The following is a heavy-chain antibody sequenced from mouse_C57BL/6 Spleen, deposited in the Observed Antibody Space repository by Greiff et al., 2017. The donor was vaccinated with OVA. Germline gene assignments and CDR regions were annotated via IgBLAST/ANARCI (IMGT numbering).Heavy chain of an antibody. D-gene: IGHD2-3*01. CDR3: ASPIYDGYYSFAY. Sequence: EVQLQQSGPELVKPGDSVKISCKASGYSFTGYFMNWVMQSHGKSLEWIGRINPYNGDTFYNQKFKGKATLTVDKSSSTAHMELRSLTSEDSAVYYCASPIYDGYYSFAYWGQGTLVTVSA. V-gene: IGHV1-20*01. CDR2: INPYNGDT. CDR1: GYSFTGYF. J-gene: IGHJ3*01.